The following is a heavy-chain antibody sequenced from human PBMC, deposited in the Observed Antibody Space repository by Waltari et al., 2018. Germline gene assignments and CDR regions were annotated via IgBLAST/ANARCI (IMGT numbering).Heavy chain of an antibody. CDR2: INPNSGGT. CDR1: GYTFTGYY. D-gene: IGHD2-2*02. V-gene: IGHV1-2*06. CDR3: ARAGRHCSSTSCYRGPGY. Sequence: QVQLVQSGAEVKKPGASVKVSCKASGYTFTGYYMHWVRQAPGQGLEWMGRINPNSGGTNYAQKFQGRVTMTSDTSISTAYMELSRLRSDDTAVYYCARAGRHCSSTSCYRGPGYWGQGTLVTVSS. J-gene: IGHJ4*02.